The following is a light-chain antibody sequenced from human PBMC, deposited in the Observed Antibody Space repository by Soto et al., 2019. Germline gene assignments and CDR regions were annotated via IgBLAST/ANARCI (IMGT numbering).Light chain of an antibody. Sequence: EIVLTQSPGTLSLSPGERATLSCRASQSVSSNYLAWYQQKPDQAPRLLIYAASSRDTGFPVRFSGSGSVTEFTLNISGLEPEDFAVYYCQQYGSSPLTFGQGNKVEIK. CDR2: AAS. CDR3: QQYGSSPLT. J-gene: IGKJ1*01. CDR1: QSVSSNY. V-gene: IGKV3-20*01.